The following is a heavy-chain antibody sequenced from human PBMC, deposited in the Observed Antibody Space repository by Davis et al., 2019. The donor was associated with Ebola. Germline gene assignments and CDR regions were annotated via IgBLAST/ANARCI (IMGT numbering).Heavy chain of an antibody. J-gene: IGHJ5*02. CDR3: ARIPDLEWYNTVGWFDP. D-gene: IGHD3-3*01. V-gene: IGHV1-2*06. Sequence: ASVKVSCKASGYTFTGYYIHWVRQAPGQGLEWMGRINPNRGGTNFAQKIQGRVTLTRDTSISTAYMELNRLRSDDTAVYYCARIPDLEWYNTVGWFDPWGQGTLVTVSS. CDR2: INPNRGGT. CDR1: GYTFTGYY.